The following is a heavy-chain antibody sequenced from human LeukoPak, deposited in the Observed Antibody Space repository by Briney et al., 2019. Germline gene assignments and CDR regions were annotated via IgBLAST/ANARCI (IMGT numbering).Heavy chain of an antibody. Sequence: SFTASGYTFSSYGMHWVRQAPGKGLEWVAVIWYDGSNKYYADSVKGRFTISRDNSKNTLYLQMNSLRAEDTAVYYCARGEGYSYGYYWGQGTLVTVSS. CDR3: ARGEGYSYGYY. CDR2: IWYDGSNK. D-gene: IGHD5-18*01. CDR1: GYTFSSYG. V-gene: IGHV3-33*01. J-gene: IGHJ4*02.